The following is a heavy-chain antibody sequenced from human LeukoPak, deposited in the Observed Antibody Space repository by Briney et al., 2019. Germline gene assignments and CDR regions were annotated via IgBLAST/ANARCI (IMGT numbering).Heavy chain of an antibody. CDR2: IYHSGST. CDR3: ARDWYDVVQLHNWFDP. D-gene: IGHD2-2*01. J-gene: IGHJ5*02. Sequence: KPSETLSLTCTVSGGSISSSNWWSWVRQPPGKGLEWIGEIYHSGSTNYNPSLKSRVTISVDKSKNQFSLKLSSVTAADTAVYYCARDWYDVVQLHNWFDPWGQGTLVTVSS. V-gene: IGHV4-4*02. CDR1: GGSISSSNW.